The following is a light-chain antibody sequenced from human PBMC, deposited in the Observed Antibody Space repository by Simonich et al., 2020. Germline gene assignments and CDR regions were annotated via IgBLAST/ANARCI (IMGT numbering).Light chain of an antibody. Sequence: QSALTPPASVSGSPGQSITISCTGTSSDFCGYNYVSWYKQHPGKAPKLLIYDASKRPSGVSNRCSGSKYGNTASLTISGLQAEDEADYYCSSYTSSSFWVFGGGTKLTVL. CDR2: DAS. J-gene: IGLJ3*02. CDR1: SSDFCGYNY. V-gene: IGLV2-14*01. CDR3: SSYTSSSFWV.